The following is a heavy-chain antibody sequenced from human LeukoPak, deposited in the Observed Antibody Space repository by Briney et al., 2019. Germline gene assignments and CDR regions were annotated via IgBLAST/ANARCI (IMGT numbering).Heavy chain of an antibody. CDR2: ISGSGTTI. CDR1: GFTFSNCA. V-gene: IGHV3-23*01. D-gene: IGHD2-15*01. J-gene: IGHJ3*02. Sequence: GGSLRLSCAASGFTFSNCAMNWVRQAPGKGLEWVSVISGSGTTIDYADSVKGRFTISRDNSKNTLYLQMNSLRAEDTALYYCARGYSRAAFDIWGQGTMVTVSS. CDR3: ARGYSRAAFDI.